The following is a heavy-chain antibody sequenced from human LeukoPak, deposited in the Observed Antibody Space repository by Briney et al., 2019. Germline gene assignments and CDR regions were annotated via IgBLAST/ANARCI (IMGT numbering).Heavy chain of an antibody. CDR1: GFTVSSSY. J-gene: IGHJ5*02. Sequence: GGSLRLSCAASGFTVSSSYMSWVRQAPGKGLEWVSVIYSGGATYYADSVKGRFTISRDNSKNMLYLQMNSLRAEDTAVYYCARGPIVGPTKGFDPWGQGTLVTVSS. V-gene: IGHV3-66*01. CDR2: IYSGGAT. D-gene: IGHD1-26*01. CDR3: ARGPIVGPTKGFDP.